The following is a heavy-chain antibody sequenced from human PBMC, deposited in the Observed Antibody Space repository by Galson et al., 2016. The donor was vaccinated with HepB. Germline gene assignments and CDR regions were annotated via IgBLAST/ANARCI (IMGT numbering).Heavy chain of an antibody. D-gene: IGHD6-19*01. J-gene: IGHJ6*02. CDR3: ARDDSGGWYGFHYGMDV. CDR2: IYYSGRN. Sequence: ETLSLTCTVSGASISGYYLRWIRQPPGKGLEWIGYIYYSGRNNYNPSPTSRVTISVDTSKNQFSLKLSSVTAAATAVYYCARDDSGGWYGFHYGMDVWGQGTTVTVSS. CDR1: GASISGYY. V-gene: IGHV4-59*01.